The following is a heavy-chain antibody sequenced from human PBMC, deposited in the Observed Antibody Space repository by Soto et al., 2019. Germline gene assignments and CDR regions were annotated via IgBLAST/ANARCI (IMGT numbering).Heavy chain of an antibody. J-gene: IGHJ5*02. CDR3: ARDRGPDDYSNYLALVFWFDP. CDR2: IYYSGST. D-gene: IGHD4-4*01. Sequence: SETLSLTCTVSGGSISSGGYYWSWIRQHPGKGLEWFGYIYYSGSTYYNPSLKSRVTISVDTSKNQFSLKLSSVTAADTAVYYCARDRGPDDYSNYLALVFWFDPWGQGTLVTVSS. CDR1: GGSISSGGYY. V-gene: IGHV4-31*03.